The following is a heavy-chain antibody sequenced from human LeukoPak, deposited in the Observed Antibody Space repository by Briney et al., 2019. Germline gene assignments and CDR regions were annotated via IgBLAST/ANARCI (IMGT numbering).Heavy chain of an antibody. CDR1: GGSISSGGYY. J-gene: IGHJ4*02. CDR3: ARAVYDSSGYYRDY. D-gene: IGHD3-22*01. V-gene: IGHV4-31*03. CDR2: IYYSGST. Sequence: SETLSLTCTVSGGSISSGGYYWSWIRQHPGKGLEWIGYIYYSGSTYYNPSLKSRVTISVDTSKNQFSLKLSSATAADTAVYYCARAVYDSSGYYRDYWGQGTLVTVSS.